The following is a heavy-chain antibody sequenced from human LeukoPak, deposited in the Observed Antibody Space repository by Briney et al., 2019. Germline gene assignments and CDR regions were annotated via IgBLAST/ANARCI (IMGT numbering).Heavy chain of an antibody. J-gene: IGHJ5*02. D-gene: IGHD6-13*01. CDR3: ARDVAAAGTKLNWFDP. CDR2: INPNSGGT. Sequence: ASVKVSRKASGYTFTGYYMHWVRQAPGQGLEWMGWINPNSGGTNYAQKFQGRVTMTRDTSISTAYMELSRLRSDDTAVYYCARDVAAAGTKLNWFDPWGQGTLVTVSS. V-gene: IGHV1-2*02. CDR1: GYTFTGYY.